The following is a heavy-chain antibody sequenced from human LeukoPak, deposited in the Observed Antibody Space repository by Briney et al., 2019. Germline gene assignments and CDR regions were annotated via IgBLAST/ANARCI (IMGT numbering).Heavy chain of an antibody. CDR2: IYYGGGT. CDR1: GFIVSSTY. J-gene: IGHJ4*02. D-gene: IGHD6-13*01. CDR3: ARTYSSSSYSPFDY. V-gene: IGHV3-53*01. Sequence: GGSLRLSCAASGFIVSSTYMNWVRQAPGKGLEWVSVIYYGGGTYYTDSVKGRFTISRDNSRNTLYLQMNSLRAEDTAVYYCARTYSSSSYSPFDYWGQGTLVTASS.